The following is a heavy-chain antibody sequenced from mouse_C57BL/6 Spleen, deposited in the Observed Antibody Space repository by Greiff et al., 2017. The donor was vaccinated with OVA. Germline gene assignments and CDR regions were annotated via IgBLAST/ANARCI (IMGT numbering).Heavy chain of an antibody. CDR2: IRNKANGYTT. J-gene: IGHJ2*01. Sequence: DVMLVESGGGLVQPGGSLSLSCAASGFTFTDYYMSWVRQPPGKALEWLGFIRNKANGYTTEYSASVKGRFTISRDNSQSILYLQMNALRAEDSATYYCARYMGGYLDYWGQGTTLTVSS. CDR3: ARYMGGYLDY. CDR1: GFTFTDYY. V-gene: IGHV7-3*01.